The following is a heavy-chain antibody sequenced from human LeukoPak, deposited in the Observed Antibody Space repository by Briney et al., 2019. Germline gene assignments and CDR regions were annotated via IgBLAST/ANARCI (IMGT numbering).Heavy chain of an antibody. CDR3: ARVLRSVLTGTDAFDI. CDR2: ITSSGRST. J-gene: IGHJ3*02. Sequence: GGSLRLSCAASGFTFSDYNMTWIRQAPGKGLAWVWVAYITSSGRSTLYADSVKGRFTISRDNAKNSLYLQMNSLRPEDTAVYYCARVLRSVLTGTDAFDIWGQGTRVTVSS. V-gene: IGHV3-11*04. CDR1: GFTFSDYN. D-gene: IGHD2-21*02.